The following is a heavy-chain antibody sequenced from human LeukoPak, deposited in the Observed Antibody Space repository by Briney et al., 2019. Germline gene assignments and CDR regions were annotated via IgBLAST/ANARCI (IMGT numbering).Heavy chain of an antibody. CDR1: GGSFSGYY. V-gene: IGHV4-34*01. D-gene: IGHD2-2*01. J-gene: IGHJ6*03. Sequence: SETLSLTCAVYGGSFSGYYWSWIRQPPGKGLEWIGEINHSGGTNYNPSLKSRVTISVDTSKNQFSLKLSSVTAADTAVYYCASYCSSTSCYDMDVWGKGTTVIVSS. CDR3: ASYCSSTSCYDMDV. CDR2: INHSGGT.